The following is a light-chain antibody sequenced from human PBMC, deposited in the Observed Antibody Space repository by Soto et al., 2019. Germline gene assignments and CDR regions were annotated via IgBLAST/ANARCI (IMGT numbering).Light chain of an antibody. V-gene: IGLV2-11*01. J-gene: IGLJ2*01. Sequence: QSALTQPRSVSGSPGQSVTISCTGTSSDVGGYNYVSWYQQHPGKAPKLMIYDVSKRPSGVPDRFSGTKSGNTSALTISGRQAEDEADYCCCSYAGSYKVFGGGHKRTVL. CDR2: DVS. CDR3: CSYAGSYKV. CDR1: SSDVGGYNY.